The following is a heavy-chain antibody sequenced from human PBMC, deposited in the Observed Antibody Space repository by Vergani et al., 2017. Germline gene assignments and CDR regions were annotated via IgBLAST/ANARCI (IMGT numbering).Heavy chain of an antibody. CDR2: ISYDGTNE. Sequence: QVQLVESGGGVVQPGKSLRLSCVVSGFTFSDYALHWVRQAPGKGLEWVEMISYDGTNEHYADSVKGRFTISRDNSKNTLFLQMDSLRAEDTAVYYCAKSGWLQHFGAHYFDSWGQGILVTVSS. CDR1: GFTFSDYA. CDR3: AKSGWLQHFGAHYFDS. J-gene: IGHJ4*02. V-gene: IGHV3-30-3*02. D-gene: IGHD5-24*01.